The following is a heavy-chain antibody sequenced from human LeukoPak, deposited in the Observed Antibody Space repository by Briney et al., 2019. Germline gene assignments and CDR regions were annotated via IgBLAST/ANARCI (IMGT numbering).Heavy chain of an antibody. CDR2: IYSGGST. V-gene: IGHV3-53*01. CDR3: ARWYYDSSGYLDY. D-gene: IGHD3-22*01. J-gene: IGHJ4*02. CDR1: GFTVSSID. Sequence: GGSLRLSCAASGFTVSSIDMTWVRQAPGKGREWVSVIYSGGSTYYADSVKGRFTISRDNSKNTLYLQMNSLRAEDTAVYYCARWYYDSSGYLDYWGQGTLVTVSS.